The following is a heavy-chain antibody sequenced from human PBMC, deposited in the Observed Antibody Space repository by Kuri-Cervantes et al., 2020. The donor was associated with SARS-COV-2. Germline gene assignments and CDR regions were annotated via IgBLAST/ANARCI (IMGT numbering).Heavy chain of an antibody. CDR3: ARADGFGELFYYYYMDV. J-gene: IGHJ6*03. V-gene: IGHV3-11*04. CDR1: GFTFSDYY. CDR2: ISSSGSTI. Sequence: GESLKISCAASGFTFSDYYMSWIRQAPGKGLEWVSYISSSGSTIYYADSVKGRFTISRDNAKNSLYLQMNSLRAEDTAVYYCARADGFGELFYYYYMDVWGKGTTVTVSS. D-gene: IGHD3-10*01.